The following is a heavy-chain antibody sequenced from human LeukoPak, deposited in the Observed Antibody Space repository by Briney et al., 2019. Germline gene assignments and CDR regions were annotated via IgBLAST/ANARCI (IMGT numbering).Heavy chain of an antibody. J-gene: IGHJ4*02. CDR1: GYTFTSYY. D-gene: IGHD3-22*01. CDR3: ARHSSDSSGYQGYYFDY. CDR2: FNPSGGST. Sequence: GASVKVSCKASGYTFTSYYMHWVRQAPGQGLEWMGIFNPSGGSTSYAQKFQGRLTMTRDTSTSTVYMELSSLRSEDTAVYYCARHSSDSSGYQGYYFDYWGQGTLVTVSS. V-gene: IGHV1-46*01.